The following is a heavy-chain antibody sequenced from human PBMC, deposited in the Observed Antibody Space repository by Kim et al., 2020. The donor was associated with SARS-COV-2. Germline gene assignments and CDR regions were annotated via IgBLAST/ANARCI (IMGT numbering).Heavy chain of an antibody. V-gene: IGHV4-39*01. D-gene: IGHD2-2*01. CDR2: IYYSGST. J-gene: IGHJ6*02. CDR1: GGSISSSSYY. CDR3: ARQVVVVPAAVPGGLGYGMDV. Sequence: SETLSLTCTVSGGSISSSSYYWGWIRQPPGKGLEWIGSIYYSGSTYYNPSLKSRVTISVDTSKNQFSLKLSSVTAADTAVYYCARQVVVVPAAVPGGLGYGMDVWGQGTTVTVSS.